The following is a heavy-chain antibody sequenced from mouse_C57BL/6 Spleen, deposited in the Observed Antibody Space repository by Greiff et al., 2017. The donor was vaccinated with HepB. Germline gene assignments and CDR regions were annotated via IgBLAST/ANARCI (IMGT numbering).Heavy chain of an antibody. CDR3: TNYDDAMDY. V-gene: IGHV6-3*01. D-gene: IGHD2-4*01. CDR1: GFTFSNYW. CDR2: IRLKSDNYAT. J-gene: IGHJ4*01. Sequence: EVKLMESGGGLVQPGGSMKLSCVASGFTFSNYWMNWVRQSPEKGLEWVAQIRLKSDNYATHYAESVKGRFTISRDDSKSSVYLQMNNLRAEDTGIYYCTNYDDAMDYWGQGTSVTVSS.